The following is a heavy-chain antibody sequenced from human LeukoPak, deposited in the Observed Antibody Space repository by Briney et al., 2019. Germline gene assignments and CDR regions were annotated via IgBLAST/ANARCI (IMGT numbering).Heavy chain of an antibody. V-gene: IGHV3-23*01. Sequence: GGTLRLSCAASGFTFSSYGMSWVRQAPGKGLEWVSTISSSAGNTYYADSVKGRFTISRDNSKNTLYLQMNSLRAEDTAVYYCARDLFWSGYSRKSFDYWGQGTLVTVSS. D-gene: IGHD3-3*01. CDR1: GFTFSSYG. CDR2: ISSSAGNT. J-gene: IGHJ4*02. CDR3: ARDLFWSGYSRKSFDY.